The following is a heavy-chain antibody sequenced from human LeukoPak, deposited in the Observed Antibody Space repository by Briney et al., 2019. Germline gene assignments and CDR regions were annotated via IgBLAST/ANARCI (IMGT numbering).Heavy chain of an antibody. CDR2: LSDYNDNK. J-gene: IGHJ6*03. Sequence: ASVKVFCKASGYTFTSYCISWVRQAPAQGLEGWGSLSDYNDNKNYAHKLQGRFTISTDKSTSTPYIELRSLRSDDTDVYYCARDLSMVRGFNYYYYYMDVWGKGTTVTVSS. CDR1: GYTFTSYC. CDR3: ARDLSMVRGFNYYYYYMDV. D-gene: IGHD3-10*01. V-gene: IGHV1-18*01.